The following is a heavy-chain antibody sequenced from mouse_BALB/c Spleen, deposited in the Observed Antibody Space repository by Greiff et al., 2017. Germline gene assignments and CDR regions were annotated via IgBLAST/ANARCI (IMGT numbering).Heavy chain of an antibody. Sequence: EVKLMESGGGLVQPGGSLRLSCATSGFTFTDYYMSWVRQPPGKALEWLGFIRNKANGYTTEYSASVKGRFTISRDNSQSILYLQMNTLRAEDSATYYCARDYYGGFDVWGAGTTVTVSS. CDR3: ARDYYGGFDV. CDR1: GFTFTDYY. V-gene: IGHV7-3*02. CDR2: IRNKANGYTT. D-gene: IGHD1-1*01. J-gene: IGHJ1*01.